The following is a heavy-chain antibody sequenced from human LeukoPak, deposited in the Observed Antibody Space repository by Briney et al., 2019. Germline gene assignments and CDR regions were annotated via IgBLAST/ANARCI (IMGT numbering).Heavy chain of an antibody. V-gene: IGHV4-34*01. Sequence: SETLSLTCAVYGGSFSGYYWSWIRQPPGKGLEWIGEINHSGSTNYNPSLKSRVTISVDTSKNQFSLKLSSVTAADTAVYYCARGLVGSGSTLFVYWGQGTLVTVST. CDR1: GGSFSGYY. D-gene: IGHD3-10*01. CDR3: ARGLVGSGSTLFVY. CDR2: INHSGST. J-gene: IGHJ4*02.